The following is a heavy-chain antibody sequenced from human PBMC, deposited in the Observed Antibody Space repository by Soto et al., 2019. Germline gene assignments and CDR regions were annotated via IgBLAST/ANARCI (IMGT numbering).Heavy chain of an antibody. CDR2: IIIASGQT. CDR1: GFTFSNSA. CDR3: AADLYTDGRCCSFNI. Sequence: SVNVSCKTSGFTFSNSAVQWVRQARGQRLEWIGWIIIASGQTNYAQNLQERITITRDMSTSTAYMELSSLRSEDTAIYYCAADLYTDGRCCSFNIWGQGTMVTVSS. J-gene: IGHJ3*02. D-gene: IGHD2-15*01. V-gene: IGHV1-58*01.